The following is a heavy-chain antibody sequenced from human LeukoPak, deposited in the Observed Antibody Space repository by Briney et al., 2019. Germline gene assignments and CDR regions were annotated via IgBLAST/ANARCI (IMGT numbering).Heavy chain of an antibody. Sequence: ASVKVSCKASGYTFTGYYMHWVRQAPGQGLEWMGWISAYNGNTNYAQKLQGRVTMTTDTSTSTAYMELRSLRSDDTAVYYCARDSSDDYWGQGTLVTVSS. J-gene: IGHJ4*02. CDR3: ARDSSDDY. CDR1: GYTFTGYY. V-gene: IGHV1-18*04. CDR2: ISAYNGNT.